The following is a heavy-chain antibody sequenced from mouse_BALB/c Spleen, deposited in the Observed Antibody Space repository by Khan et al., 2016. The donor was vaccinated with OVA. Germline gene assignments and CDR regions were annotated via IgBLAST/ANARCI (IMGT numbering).Heavy chain of an antibody. J-gene: IGHJ3*01. CDR1: GYSVTSDYA. CDR2: INYSGST. D-gene: IGHD3-3*01. Sequence: EVQLQESGPGLVKPSQSLSLTCTVTGYSVTSDYAWNWIRQFPGNKLEWMGYINYSGSTSYTPSLKSRISITRDTSKNQFFLQLSSVTTEDTATYDGAGGRAYWGQGTLVTVSA. CDR3: AGGRAY. V-gene: IGHV3-2*02.